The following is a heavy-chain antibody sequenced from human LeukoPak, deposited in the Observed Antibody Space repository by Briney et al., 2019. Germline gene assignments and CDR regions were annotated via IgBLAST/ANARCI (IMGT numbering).Heavy chain of an antibody. CDR1: GFTVSSNN. Sequence: GESLRLSCAASGFTVSSNNMNWVRQAPGKGLEWVSAIYSGDTTYYADSVKGRFTISRDNSKNTLYPQMSSLTLEDTAVYYCAREDRYTSGSFDYWGQGTLVTISS. J-gene: IGHJ4*02. CDR2: IYSGDTT. D-gene: IGHD6-19*01. V-gene: IGHV3-66*01. CDR3: AREDRYTSGSFDY.